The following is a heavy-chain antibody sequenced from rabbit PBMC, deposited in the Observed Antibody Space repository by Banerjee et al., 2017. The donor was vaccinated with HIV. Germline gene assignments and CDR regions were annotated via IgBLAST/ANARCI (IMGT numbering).Heavy chain of an antibody. D-gene: IGHD5-1*01. CDR1: GFSFSSYYY. CDR3: AKDLVSEGAL. V-gene: IGHV1S40*01. CDR2: IYAGSSGST. Sequence: QSLEESGGDLVKPGASLTLTCTASGFSFSSYYYMCWVRQAPGKGLELIACIYAGSSGSTWYASWAKGRFTISKTSSTTVTLQMTSLTAADTATYFCAKDLVSEGALWGQGTLVTVS. J-gene: IGHJ3*01.